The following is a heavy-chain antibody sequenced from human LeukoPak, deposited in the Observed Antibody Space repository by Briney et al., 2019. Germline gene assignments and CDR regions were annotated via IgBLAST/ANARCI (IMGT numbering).Heavy chain of an antibody. Sequence: ASVKVSCKASGYTFTSYYMHWVRQAPGQGLEWMGIINPSGGSTSYAQKFQGRVTMTEDTSTDTAYMELSSLRSEDTAVYYCAAMSMVRGVIITFDYWGQGTLVTVSS. V-gene: IGHV1-46*01. CDR1: GYTFTSYY. CDR2: INPSGGST. CDR3: AAMSMVRGVIITFDY. D-gene: IGHD3-10*01. J-gene: IGHJ4*02.